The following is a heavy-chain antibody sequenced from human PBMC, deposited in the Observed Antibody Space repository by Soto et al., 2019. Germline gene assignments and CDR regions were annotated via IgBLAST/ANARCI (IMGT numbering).Heavy chain of an antibody. V-gene: IGHV4-31*03. D-gene: IGHD3-10*01. Sequence: SETLSLTCTVSGGSISSGGYYWSWIRQHPGKGLEWIGYIYYSGSTYYNPSLKSRVTISVGTSKNQFSLKLSSVTAADTAVYYCARGPYYYGSGSYPASYFGYWGQGTLVTVSS. CDR1: GGSISSGGYY. CDR2: IYYSGST. CDR3: ARGPYYYGSGSYPASYFGY. J-gene: IGHJ4*02.